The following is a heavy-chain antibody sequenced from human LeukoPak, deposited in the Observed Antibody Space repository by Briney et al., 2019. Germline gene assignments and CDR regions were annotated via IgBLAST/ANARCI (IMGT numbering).Heavy chain of an antibody. CDR2: ISGSGGST. CDR1: GFTFSSYA. V-gene: IGHV3-23*01. CDR3: AKDLWQYVDTAMVIDY. Sequence: GGSLRLSCAASGFTFSSYAMSWVRQAPGKGLEWFSAISGSGGSTYYADSVKGRFTISRDNSKNTLYLQMNSLRAEDTAVYYCAKDLWQYVDTAMVIDYWGQGTLVTVSS. J-gene: IGHJ4*02. D-gene: IGHD5-18*01.